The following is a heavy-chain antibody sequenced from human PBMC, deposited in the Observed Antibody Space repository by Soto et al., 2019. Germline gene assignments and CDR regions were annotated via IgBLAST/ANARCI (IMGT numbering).Heavy chain of an antibody. CDR3: ARVPSP. CDR1: GGSISSYY. Sequence: SETLSLTCTVSGGSISSYYWSWIRQTPGKGLEWVGYIFYFGSTNYNPSLKSRVTLSIDTSKNQFSLKLSSVTAADTAVYYCARVPSPWGQGTLVTVSS. V-gene: IGHV4-59*12. J-gene: IGHJ5*02. CDR2: IFYFGST.